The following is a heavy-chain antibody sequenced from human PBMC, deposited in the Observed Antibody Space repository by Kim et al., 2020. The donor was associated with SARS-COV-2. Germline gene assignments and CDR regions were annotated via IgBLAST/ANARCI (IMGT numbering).Heavy chain of an antibody. CDR2: IDPSDSYT. D-gene: IGHD3-9*01. CDR1: GYSFTSYW. J-gene: IGHJ6*02. V-gene: IGHV5-10-1*01. Sequence: GESLKISCKGSGYSFTSYWISWVRQMPGKGLEWMGRIDPSDSYTNYSPSFQGHVTISADKSISTAYLQWSSLKASDTAMYYCARLSTYYDILTGEYYYGMDVWGQGTTVTVSS. CDR3: ARLSTYYDILTGEYYYGMDV.